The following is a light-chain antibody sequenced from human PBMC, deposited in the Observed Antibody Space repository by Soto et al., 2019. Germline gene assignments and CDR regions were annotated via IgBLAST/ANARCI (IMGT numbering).Light chain of an antibody. V-gene: IGLV2-8*01. CDR2: EVS. J-gene: IGLJ1*01. Sequence: QSALTQPPSASGSPGQSVTISCTGTSSDVGGYNYVSWYQQHPGKAPKLMIYEVSKRPSGVPDRFSGSKSGNTASLTVSGLQAWDEADYYCSSYAGSNFVFGTGTKLTVL. CDR1: SSDVGGYNY. CDR3: SSYAGSNFV.